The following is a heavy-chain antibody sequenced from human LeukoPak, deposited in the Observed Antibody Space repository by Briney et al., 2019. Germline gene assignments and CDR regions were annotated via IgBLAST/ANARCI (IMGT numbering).Heavy chain of an antibody. CDR3: ARRGHGYGSPFDY. CDR1: GFTVSSNY. V-gene: IGHV3-66*04. D-gene: IGHD5-18*01. J-gene: IGHJ4*02. CDR2: IYGGDNI. Sequence: GSLRLSCAASGFTVSSNYMSWVRQAPGKGLEWVSMIYGGDNIYYTDSVKGRFTISRDNSKNTLDLQMNSLRVEDTAVYYCARRGHGYGSPFDYWGQGTLVTVSS.